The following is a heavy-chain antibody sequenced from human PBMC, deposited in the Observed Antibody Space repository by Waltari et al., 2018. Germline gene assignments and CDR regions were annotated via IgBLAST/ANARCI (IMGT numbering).Heavy chain of an antibody. CDR1: GGSLSRYY. Sequence: QVQLQESGPGLVKPSETLSLTCTVSGGSLSRYYRSWIRKPAGKGLEWIGRIYTSGSTNYNPSLKSRVTMSVDTSKNQFSLKLSSVTAADTAVYYCARAGDSSGYYGALDYWGQGTLVTVSS. CDR2: IYTSGST. J-gene: IGHJ4*02. V-gene: IGHV4-4*07. CDR3: ARAGDSSGYYGALDY. D-gene: IGHD3-22*01.